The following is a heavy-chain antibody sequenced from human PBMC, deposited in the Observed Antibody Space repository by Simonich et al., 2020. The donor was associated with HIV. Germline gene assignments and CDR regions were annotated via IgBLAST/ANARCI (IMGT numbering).Heavy chain of an antibody. CDR2: INQDGSEK. CDR1: GFKVSRYW. Sequence: EVQLVEYGGGLVQPGGSLRLSCAASGFKVSRYWMSWVRQAPGSGLWLVTNINQDGSEKYYVDSVKGRFTISRDNAKTSLYLQMNSLRAEDTAVYYCARGAIAAAGTGWYFDLWGRGTLVTVSS. J-gene: IGHJ2*01. CDR3: ARGAIAAAGTGWYFDL. V-gene: IGHV3-7*04. D-gene: IGHD6-13*01.